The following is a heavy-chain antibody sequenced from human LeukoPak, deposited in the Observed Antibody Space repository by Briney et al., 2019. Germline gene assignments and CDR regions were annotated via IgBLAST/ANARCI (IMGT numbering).Heavy chain of an antibody. CDR2: IYPGDSDT. V-gene: IGHV5-51*01. CDR1: GYKFSTYW. D-gene: IGHD3-9*01. CDR3: ARLPSDDTGYGMDV. Sequence: GESLKISCQASGYKFSTYWIGWVRQAPGRGLEWMGNIYPGDSDTRYNPSFRGQVTVSADKSTNTVYLQWSAVQASDSGMYYCARLPSDDTGYGMDVWGQGTTVTVSS. J-gene: IGHJ6*02.